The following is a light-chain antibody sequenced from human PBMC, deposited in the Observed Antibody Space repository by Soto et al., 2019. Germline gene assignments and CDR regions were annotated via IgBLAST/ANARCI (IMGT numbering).Light chain of an antibody. CDR3: QQHDTSLTWT. CDR1: QCIGGNF. V-gene: IGKV3-20*01. Sequence: IVFTTSPSTLSLSPVEAATLSCMSIQCIGGNFLAWYQQRRGQAPRLLIHGASNRATGIPDRFSGSGSGAEFTLTISRLEPEEFALYYCQQHDTSLTWTFGQGTKVDI. J-gene: IGKJ1*01. CDR2: GAS.